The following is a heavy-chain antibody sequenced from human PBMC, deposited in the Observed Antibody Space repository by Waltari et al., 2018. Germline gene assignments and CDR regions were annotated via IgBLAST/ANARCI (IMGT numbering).Heavy chain of an antibody. CDR2: ISDSGVIT. D-gene: IGHD3-22*01. Sequence: EVHLLESGGGLAQRGGSLRLSCAASGFNFISYARSWVRQAPGKGLEWVSGISDSGVITKYADSVKGRFTVSRDNSKNTVFLQLNSLRAEDTAIYYCARHLYSIDYLELGNWGQGTLVTVSS. V-gene: IGHV3-23*01. CDR3: ARHLYSIDYLELGN. J-gene: IGHJ4*02. CDR1: GFNFISYA.